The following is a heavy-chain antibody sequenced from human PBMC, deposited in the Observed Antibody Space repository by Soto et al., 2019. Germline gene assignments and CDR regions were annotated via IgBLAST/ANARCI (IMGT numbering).Heavy chain of an antibody. D-gene: IGHD3-10*01. CDR2: IYSSGST. CDR1: GGSISSSSDY. CDR3: ARLNMVRGVINEYYYGMDV. V-gene: IGHV4-39*01. Sequence: SESLALTCTVSGGSISSSSDYWGWIRQPPGKGLEWIGSIYSSGSTYYNPSLKSRVTISVDTSKNQFSLKLSSVTAADTAVYYCARLNMVRGVINEYYYGMDVWGQGTTVTVSS. J-gene: IGHJ6*02.